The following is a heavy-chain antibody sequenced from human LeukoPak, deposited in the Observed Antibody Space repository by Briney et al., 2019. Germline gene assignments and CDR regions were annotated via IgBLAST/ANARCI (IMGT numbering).Heavy chain of an antibody. CDR1: GFTFSNYA. D-gene: IGHD3-16*01. V-gene: IGHV3-23*01. CDR3: AKDTGLSGHLYYFDY. CDR2: ISGSGGST. Sequence: PGGSLRLSCAAAGFTFSNYAMTWVRQAPGKGLEWVSSISGSGGSTYYADSVKDRFTISRDNAKNSLYLQMNSLRAEDTALYYCAKDTGLSGHLYYFDYWGQGTLVTVSS. J-gene: IGHJ4*02.